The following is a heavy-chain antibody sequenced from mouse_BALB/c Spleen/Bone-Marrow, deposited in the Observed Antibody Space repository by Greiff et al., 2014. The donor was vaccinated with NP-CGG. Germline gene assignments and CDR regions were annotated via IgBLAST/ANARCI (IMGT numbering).Heavy chain of an antibody. CDR3: TREGPTGTGGDY. D-gene: IGHD4-1*02. V-gene: IGHV1S22*01. CDR1: GYTFTSYW. CDR2: IYPGSGST. J-gene: IGHJ2*01. Sequence: LQESGSELVRPGASVKLSCKASGYTFTSYWMHWVKQRPGQGLEWIGNIYPGSGSTNYEEKFKSKATLTVDTSSSTAYMQLSSRTSEDSAVYYCTREGPTGTGGDYWGQGTTLTVSS.